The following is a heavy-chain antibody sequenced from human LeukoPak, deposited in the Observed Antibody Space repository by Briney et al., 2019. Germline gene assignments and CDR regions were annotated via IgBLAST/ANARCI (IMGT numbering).Heavy chain of an antibody. Sequence: GGSLRLSCAASGFTFSSYSMNWVRQAPGKGLEWGSSISSSSSYIYYADSVNGRFTIARDNAKNSLYLQMNSLRAEDTAVYYCARHDIVVVPAAPDQIYYYYGMDVWGKGTTVPVSS. CDR2: ISSSSSYI. V-gene: IGHV3-21*01. CDR1: GFTFSSYS. CDR3: ARHDIVVVPAAPDQIYYYYGMDV. D-gene: IGHD2-2*01. J-gene: IGHJ6*04.